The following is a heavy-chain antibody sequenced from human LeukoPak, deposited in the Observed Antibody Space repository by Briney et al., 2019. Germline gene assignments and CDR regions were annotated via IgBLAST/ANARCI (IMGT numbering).Heavy chain of an antibody. CDR1: GYTLSDYY. CDR3: ARGSSIQLWTIEFDY. CDR2: INPYSGGT. D-gene: IGHD5-18*01. V-gene: IGHV1-2*06. J-gene: IGHJ4*02. Sequence: ASVKVSFKASGYTLSDYYMHWVRQAPGQGLEWIGRINPYSGGTNYAQKFQGRVTMTRDTSISTAYMELSRLRSDDTAVYYCARGSSIQLWTIEFDYWGQGTLVTVSS.